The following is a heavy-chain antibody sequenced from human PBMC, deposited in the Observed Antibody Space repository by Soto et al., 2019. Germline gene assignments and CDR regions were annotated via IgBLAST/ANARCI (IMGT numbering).Heavy chain of an antibody. CDR2: IYYTGST. D-gene: IGHD2-15*01. CDR1: GGSISRYY. V-gene: IGHV4-59*01. CDR3: ARASGCSDGSCAFDP. Sequence: QVQLQESGPGLVKPSETLSLTCSVSGGSISRYYWSWIRQPPGKGLEWIGYIYYTGSTNSNLALKSRATISLDTSKNQFSLRLTSVTAADTAVYYCARASGCSDGSCAFDPWGQGTLVTVSS. J-gene: IGHJ5*02.